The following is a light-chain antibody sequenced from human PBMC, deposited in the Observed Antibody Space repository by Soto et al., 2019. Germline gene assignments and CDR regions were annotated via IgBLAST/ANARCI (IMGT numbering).Light chain of an antibody. CDR3: QQYNSYPWT. CDR2: DAS. V-gene: IGKV1-5*01. CDR1: QSISSW. J-gene: IGKJ1*01. Sequence: DIQMTQSPSTLSASVGDRVTITCRASQSISSWLAWYQQKPGKAPKLLIYDASSLESGVPSRFSGSRSGTEFTLTFSSLQPDDFATYDCQQYNSYPWTFGQGTKVEIK.